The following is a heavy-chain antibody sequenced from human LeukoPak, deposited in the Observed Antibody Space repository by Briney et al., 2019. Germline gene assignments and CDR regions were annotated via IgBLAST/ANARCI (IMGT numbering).Heavy chain of an antibody. Sequence: ASVKVSCKASRYTFTSYDINWVRQAPGQGLEWMGWMNPNSGNTGYAQKFQDRVTMTRNTSVSTAYMELSSLRSEDTAVYYCARKNYGSNRWFDPWGQGTLVTVSS. CDR2: MNPNSGNT. D-gene: IGHD4/OR15-4a*01. CDR1: RYTFTSYD. CDR3: ARKNYGSNRWFDP. V-gene: IGHV1-8*01. J-gene: IGHJ5*02.